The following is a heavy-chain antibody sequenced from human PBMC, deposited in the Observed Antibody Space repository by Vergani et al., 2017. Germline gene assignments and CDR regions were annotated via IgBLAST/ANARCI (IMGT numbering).Heavy chain of an antibody. CDR2: IYHSGST. D-gene: IGHD3-22*01. V-gene: IGHV4-38-2*01. Sequence: QVQLQESGPGLVKPSETLSLTCAVSGYSISSGYYWGWIRQPPGKGLEWIGSIYHSGSTYYNPSLKSRVTISVDTSKNQFSLKLSSVTAADTAVYYCARHYYDSSGYYFGYWGQGTLVTVSS. J-gene: IGHJ4*02. CDR1: GYSISSGYY. CDR3: ARHYYDSSGYYFGY.